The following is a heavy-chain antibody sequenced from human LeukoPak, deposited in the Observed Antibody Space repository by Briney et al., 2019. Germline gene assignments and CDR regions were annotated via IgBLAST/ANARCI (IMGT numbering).Heavy chain of an antibody. Sequence: GASVKVSCKASGYTFTSYGISWVRQAPGQGLEWMRWISAYNGNTNYAQKLQGRVTMTTDTSTSTAYMELRSLRSDDTAVYYCARDVPSGGSYPNYYYYMDVWGKGTTVTVSS. J-gene: IGHJ6*03. CDR3: ARDVPSGGSYPNYYYYMDV. CDR1: GYTFTSYG. D-gene: IGHD1-26*01. CDR2: ISAYNGNT. V-gene: IGHV1-18*01.